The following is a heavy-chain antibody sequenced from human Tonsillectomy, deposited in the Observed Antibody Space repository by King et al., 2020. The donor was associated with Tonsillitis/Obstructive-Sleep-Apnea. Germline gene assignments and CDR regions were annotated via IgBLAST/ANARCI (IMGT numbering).Heavy chain of an antibody. CDR2: IYYSGST. D-gene: IGHD4-17*01. J-gene: IGHJ6*03. V-gene: IGHV4-31*03. CDR3: ARTTNYYYYMDV. Sequence: VQLQESGPGLVKPSQTLSLTCTVSGCSISSGGYYWIWIRQHPGKGLEWIGYIYYSGSTYYNPSLKSRVTISVDTSKNQSSLELSSVTAADTAVYYCARTTNYYYYMDVWGKGTTVTVSS. CDR1: GCSISSGGYY.